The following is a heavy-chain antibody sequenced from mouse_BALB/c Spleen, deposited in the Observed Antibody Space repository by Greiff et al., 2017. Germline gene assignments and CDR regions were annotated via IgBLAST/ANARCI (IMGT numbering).Heavy chain of an antibody. Sequence: VQVVESGPGLVAPSQSLSITCTVSGFSLTSYGVHWVRQPPGKGLEWLGVIWAGGSTNYNSALMSRLSISKDNSKSQVFLKMNSLQTDDTAMYYCARDRPRGYYAMDYWGQGTSVTVSS. D-gene: IGHD3-3*01. V-gene: IGHV2-9*02. CDR3: ARDRPRGYYAMDY. CDR1: GFSLTSYG. J-gene: IGHJ4*01. CDR2: IWAGGST.